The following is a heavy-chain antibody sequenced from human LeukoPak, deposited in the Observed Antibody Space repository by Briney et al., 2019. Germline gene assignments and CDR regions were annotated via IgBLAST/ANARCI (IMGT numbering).Heavy chain of an antibody. V-gene: IGHV3-23*01. J-gene: IGHJ5*02. CDR3: ARRITMVRGGRNWFDP. Sequence: GGSLRLSCAASGFTFSSYGMSWVRQAPGKGLEWVSAISGSGGSTYYADSVKGRFTISRDNSKNTLYLQMNSLRAGDTAVYYCARRITMVRGGRNWFDPWGQGTLVTVSS. D-gene: IGHD3-10*01. CDR1: GFTFSSYG. CDR2: ISGSGGST.